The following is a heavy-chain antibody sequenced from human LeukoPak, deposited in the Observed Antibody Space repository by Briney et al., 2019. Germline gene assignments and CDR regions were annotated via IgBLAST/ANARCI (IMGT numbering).Heavy chain of an antibody. CDR1: GGSISSYY. CDR3: ARGCSSTSCYTGYFDL. Sequence: PSETLSLTCTVSGGSISSYYWSWIRQPAGKGLEWIGRIYTSGSTNYNPSLKSRVTMSVDTSKNQFSLKLSSVTAADTAVYYCARGCSSTSCYTGYFDLWGHGTLVTVSS. D-gene: IGHD2-2*02. V-gene: IGHV4-4*07. CDR2: IYTSGST. J-gene: IGHJ2*01.